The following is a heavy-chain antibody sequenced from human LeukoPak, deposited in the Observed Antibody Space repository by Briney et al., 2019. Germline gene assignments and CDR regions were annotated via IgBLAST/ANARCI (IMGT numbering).Heavy chain of an antibody. CDR3: AKDLDIVVVPAAVYFDY. J-gene: IGHJ4*02. CDR1: GFTFISYA. V-gene: IGHV3-23*01. Sequence: PGGSLRLSCAASGFTFISYAMSWVRQAPGKGLEWVSAISGSGGSTYYAHSVKGRFTISRDNSKNTLYLQMNSLRAEDTAVYYCAKDLDIVVVPAAVYFDYWGQGTLVTVSS. D-gene: IGHD2-2*03. CDR2: ISGSGGST.